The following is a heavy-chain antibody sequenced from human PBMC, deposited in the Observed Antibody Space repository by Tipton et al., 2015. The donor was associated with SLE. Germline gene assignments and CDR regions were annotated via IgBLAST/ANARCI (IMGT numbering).Heavy chain of an antibody. CDR2: IYYSGST. Sequence: TLSLTCTVPGGSISSSSYYWGWIRQPPGKGLEWIGSIYYSGSTYYNPSLKSRVTISVDTSKNQFSLKLSSVTAADTAVYYCARQEGGDRAGYWGQGTLVTVSS. D-gene: IGHD4-17*01. CDR1: GGSISSSSYY. V-gene: IGHV4-39*07. CDR3: ARQEGGDRAGY. J-gene: IGHJ4*02.